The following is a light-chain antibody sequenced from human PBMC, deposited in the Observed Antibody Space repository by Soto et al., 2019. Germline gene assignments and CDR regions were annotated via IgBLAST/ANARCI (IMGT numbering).Light chain of an antibody. Sequence: EIVLTQSPGTLSLTPGERATLSCRASQSVSSSYFAWYQQKPGQAPRLLIYGASGRATGIPDRFSGSGSGTDFTLTISRLEPEDFAVYYCQQRSNWPLTFGGGTKVDIK. J-gene: IGKJ4*01. CDR3: QQRSNWPLT. V-gene: IGKV3D-20*02. CDR1: QSVSSSY. CDR2: GAS.